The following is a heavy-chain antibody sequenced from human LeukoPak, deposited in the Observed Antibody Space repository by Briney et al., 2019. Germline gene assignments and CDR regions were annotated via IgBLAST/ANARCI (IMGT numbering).Heavy chain of an antibody. CDR2: IYYSGST. Sequence: SETLPLTCTVSGGSISSSSYYWGWIRQPPGKGLEWIGSIYYSGSTYYNPSLKSRVTISVDTSKNQFSLKLSSVTAADTAVYYCAREGYYDRKFDYWGQGTLVTVSS. V-gene: IGHV4-39*07. D-gene: IGHD3-22*01. CDR1: GGSISSSSYY. CDR3: AREGYYDRKFDY. J-gene: IGHJ4*02.